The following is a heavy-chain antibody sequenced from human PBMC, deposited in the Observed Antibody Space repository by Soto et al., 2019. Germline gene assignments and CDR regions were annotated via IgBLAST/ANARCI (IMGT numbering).Heavy chain of an antibody. Sequence: EVQLLESGGGLVQPGGSLRVSCAASGFTFTSSAMSWVRQAPGKGLEWVSTISGNAANTYYADSVKGRFTISRDNSKNTLYLQMNSLRAEDTAIYYCATGGMVRGVISWFDSWAQGILVTVSS. CDR3: ATGGMVRGVISWFDS. CDR2: ISGNAANT. D-gene: IGHD3-10*01. CDR1: GFTFTSSA. J-gene: IGHJ5*01. V-gene: IGHV3-23*01.